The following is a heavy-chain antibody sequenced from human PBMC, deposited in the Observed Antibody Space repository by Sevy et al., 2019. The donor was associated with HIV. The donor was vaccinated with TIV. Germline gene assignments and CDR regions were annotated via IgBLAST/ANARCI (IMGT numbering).Heavy chain of an antibody. CDR3: AREGGVATTGDHDAFDI. CDR1: GDTFSTYG. J-gene: IGHJ3*02. V-gene: IGHV1-69*13. D-gene: IGHD7-27*01. CDR2: IIPIFGTP. Sequence: ASVKVSCKSSGDTFSTYGLSWVRQAPGQGLEWMGGIIPIFGTPNYAQKFQGRVTITADESASTAYMELSSLRSEDTALYYCAREGGVATTGDHDAFDIWGHGTLVTVSS.